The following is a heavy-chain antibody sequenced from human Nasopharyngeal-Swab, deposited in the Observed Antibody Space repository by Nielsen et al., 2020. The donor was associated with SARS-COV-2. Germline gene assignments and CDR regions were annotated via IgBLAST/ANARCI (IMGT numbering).Heavy chain of an antibody. J-gene: IGHJ4*02. CDR3: ARAHRLDY. CDR1: GFTFSSYW. V-gene: IGHV3-7*01. D-gene: IGHD1-14*01. CDR2: IKQDGSEK. Sequence: GESLKISCAASGFTFSSYWMSWVRQAPGKGLEWVANIKQDGSEKYYVDSVKGRFTISRDNAKNSPYLQMNSLRAEDTAVYYCARAHRLDYWGQGTLVTVSS.